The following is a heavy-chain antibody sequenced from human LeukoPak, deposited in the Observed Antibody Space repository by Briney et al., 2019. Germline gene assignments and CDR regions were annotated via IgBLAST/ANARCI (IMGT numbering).Heavy chain of an antibody. CDR2: IYSGGST. V-gene: IGHV3-53*01. CDR1: GFTVSSNY. D-gene: IGHD3-22*01. Sequence: GGSLRLSCAASGFTVSSNYMSWVRQAPGKGLEWVSVIYSGGSTYYADSVKGRFTISRDNSKNTLYLQMNSLRAEDTAVYYCASGTIYDTPFVYFDYWGQGTLVTVSS. J-gene: IGHJ4*02. CDR3: ASGTIYDTPFVYFDY.